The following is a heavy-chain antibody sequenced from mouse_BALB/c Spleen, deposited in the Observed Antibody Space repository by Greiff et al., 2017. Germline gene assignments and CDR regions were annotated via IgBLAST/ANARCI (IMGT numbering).Heavy chain of an antibody. Sequence: EVKLVESGGGLVQPGGSGKLSCAASGFTFSSFGMHWVRQAPEKGLEWVAYISSGSSTIYYADTVKGRFTISRDNPKNTLFLQMTSLRSEDTAMYYCARTTVVGDYAMDYWGQGTSVTVSS. V-gene: IGHV5-17*02. J-gene: IGHJ4*01. CDR2: ISSGSSTI. CDR1: GFTFSSFG. CDR3: ARTTVVGDYAMDY. D-gene: IGHD1-1*01.